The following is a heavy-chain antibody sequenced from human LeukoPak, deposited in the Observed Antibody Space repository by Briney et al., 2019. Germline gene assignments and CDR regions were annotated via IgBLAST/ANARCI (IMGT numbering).Heavy chain of an antibody. CDR3: ARGEDYYDSSGYYPI. V-gene: IGHV4-31*03. D-gene: IGHD3-22*01. Sequence: SETLSLTCTVSGGSISSGGYYWSWIRQHPGGGLEWIGYIYYSGSTYYNPSLKSRLTISVETSKNQFSLKLSSVTAADTAVYYCARGEDYYDSSGYYPIWGQGTLVTVSS. CDR1: GGSISSGGYY. CDR2: IYYSGST. J-gene: IGHJ4*02.